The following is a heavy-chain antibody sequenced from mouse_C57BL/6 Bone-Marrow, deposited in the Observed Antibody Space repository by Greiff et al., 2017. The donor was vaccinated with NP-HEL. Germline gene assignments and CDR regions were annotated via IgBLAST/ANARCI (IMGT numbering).Heavy chain of an antibody. V-gene: IGHV1-26*01. CDR2: INPNNGGT. CDR3: ARRPGGSWYIDV. J-gene: IGHJ1*03. Sequence: EVQLHQSGPELVKPGASVKISCKASGYTFTDYYMNWVKQSHGKSLEWIGDINPNNGGTSYNQKFKGKATLTVDKSSSTAYMELRSLASEYSAGYDCARRPGGSWYIDVWGTGTTVTVSS. CDR1: GYTFTDYY.